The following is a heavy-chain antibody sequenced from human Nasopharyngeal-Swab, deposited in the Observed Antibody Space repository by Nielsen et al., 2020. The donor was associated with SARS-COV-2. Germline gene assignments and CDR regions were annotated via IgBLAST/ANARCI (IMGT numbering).Heavy chain of an antibody. CDR3: AGGGYCSGGSCYSFDAFDI. CDR1: GYTFTGYY. J-gene: IGHJ3*02. D-gene: IGHD2-15*01. V-gene: IGHV1-2*06. CDR2: INPNSDGT. Sequence: ASVKVSCKASGYTFTGYYMHWVRQAPGQGLEWMGRINPNSDGTNYAQKFQGRVTMTRDTSISTAYMELSRLRSDDTAVYYCAGGGYCSGGSCYSFDAFDIWGQGTMVTVSS.